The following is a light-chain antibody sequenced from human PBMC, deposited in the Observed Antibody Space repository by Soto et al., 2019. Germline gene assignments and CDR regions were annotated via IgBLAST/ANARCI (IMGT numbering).Light chain of an antibody. CDR3: QQYKSPPWT. CDR1: ESITNW. Sequence: DIQMTQSPPTLSASVGDRVTISCRASESITNWLAWYQHKPGKAPKLLIYKASSLESGVPSRFSGSGSGTEFTLTISSLQHDDFATYYCQQYKSPPWTFGQGTKVEIK. V-gene: IGKV1-5*03. CDR2: KAS. J-gene: IGKJ1*01.